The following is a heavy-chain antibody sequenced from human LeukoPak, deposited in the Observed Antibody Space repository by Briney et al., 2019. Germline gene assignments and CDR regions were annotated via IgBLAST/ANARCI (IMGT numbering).Heavy chain of an antibody. CDR1: GGSISSSSYY. CDR3: ARYGGGTTKGSGGPYNWFDP. Sequence: SETLSLTCTVSGGSISSSSYYWGWIRQPPGKGLEWIGSIYYSGSTYYNPSLKSRVTISVDTSKNQFSLKLSSVTAADTAVSYGARYGGGTTKGSGGPYNWFDPWGQGTLVTVSS. V-gene: IGHV4-39*07. J-gene: IGHJ5*02. D-gene: IGHD3-10*01. CDR2: IYYSGST.